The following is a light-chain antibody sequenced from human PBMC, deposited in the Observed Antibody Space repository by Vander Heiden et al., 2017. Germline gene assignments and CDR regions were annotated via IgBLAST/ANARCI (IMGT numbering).Light chain of an antibody. V-gene: IGLV2-8*01. CDR3: SSYGGSNNLL. Sequence: QSALTQPPSASGSPGQSVPIPCTGTSSDVGGYNYVSWYQQNPGKAPQLMVYEVTKRPSGVPDRFSGSKSGNTAYLTVSGLQAEDEADYYCSSYGGSNNLLFGGGTKLTVL. J-gene: IGLJ2*01. CDR1: SSDVGGYNY. CDR2: EVT.